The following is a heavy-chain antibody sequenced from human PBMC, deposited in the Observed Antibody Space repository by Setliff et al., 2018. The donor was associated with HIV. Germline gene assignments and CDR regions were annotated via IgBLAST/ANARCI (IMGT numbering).Heavy chain of an antibody. V-gene: IGHV4-34*01. CDR3: ARDQRLPGVQPPYWYFDL. D-gene: IGHD6-25*01. J-gene: IGHJ2*01. Sequence: PSETLSLTCALFAVSLRNSSYNWIRQPPGKGLEWIGEIDHSGRTTYNSSLRSRVTMSVDASKNHVSLRLTPMTAADTGVYYCARDQRLPGVQPPYWYFDLWGRGTMVTVSS. CDR1: AVSLRNSS. CDR2: IDHSGRT.